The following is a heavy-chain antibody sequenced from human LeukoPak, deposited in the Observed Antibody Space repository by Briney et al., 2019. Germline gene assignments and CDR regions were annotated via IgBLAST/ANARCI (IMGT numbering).Heavy chain of an antibody. J-gene: IGHJ5*02. CDR2: MNPNSGNT. Sequence: ASVKVSCKASGYTFTGYYMHWVRQAPGQGLEWMGWMNPNSGNTGYAQKFQGRVTMTRNTSISTAYMELSSLRSEDTAVYYCARDRRFGEPTGWFDPWGQGTLVTVSS. CDR3: ARDRRFGEPTGWFDP. CDR1: GYTFTGYY. V-gene: IGHV1-8*02. D-gene: IGHD3-10*01.